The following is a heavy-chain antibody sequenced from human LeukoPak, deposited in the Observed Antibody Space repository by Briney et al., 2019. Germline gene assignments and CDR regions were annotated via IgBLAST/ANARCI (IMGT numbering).Heavy chain of an antibody. CDR1: GYTFTGYY. D-gene: IGHD3-10*01. V-gene: IGHV1-2*02. Sequence: GASVKVSCKASGYTFTGYYMHWVRQAPGQGLEWMGWINPNSGGTNYAQKFQGRVTMTRDTSISTAYMELRSLRSDDTAVYYCARDRSTMGAVGMDVWGKGTTVTVSS. CDR2: INPNSGGT. J-gene: IGHJ6*04. CDR3: ARDRSTMGAVGMDV.